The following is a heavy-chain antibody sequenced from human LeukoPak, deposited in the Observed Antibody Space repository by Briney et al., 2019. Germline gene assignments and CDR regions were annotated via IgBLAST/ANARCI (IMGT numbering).Heavy chain of an antibody. D-gene: IGHD6-13*01. V-gene: IGHV3-23*01. J-gene: IGHJ4*02. Sequence: GGSLRLSCAASGFTFSSYAMSWARQAPGKGLEWVSAISGSGGSTYYADSVKGRFTISRDNSKNTLYLQMNSLRAEDTAVYYCAKVGLQQQLNYWGQGTLVTVSS. CDR3: AKVGLQQQLNY. CDR1: GFTFSSYA. CDR2: ISGSGGST.